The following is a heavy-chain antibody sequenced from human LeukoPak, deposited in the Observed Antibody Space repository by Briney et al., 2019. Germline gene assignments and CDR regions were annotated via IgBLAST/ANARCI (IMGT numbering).Heavy chain of an antibody. CDR3: ACTYCGADCSEVERFFDY. D-gene: IGHD2-21*02. Sequence: PSETLSLTCTVSGGSISSYYWGWIRHPPGKGLEWVGYIYYSGSTNYNPSLKSRVTISVDTSKNQFSLKLSSVTAADTAVYYCACTYCGADCSEVERFFDYWGQGTLVTVSS. J-gene: IGHJ4*02. CDR2: IYYSGST. CDR1: GGSISSYY. V-gene: IGHV4-59*08.